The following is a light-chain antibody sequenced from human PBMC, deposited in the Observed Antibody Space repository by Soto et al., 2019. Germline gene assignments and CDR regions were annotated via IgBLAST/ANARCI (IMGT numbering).Light chain of an antibody. V-gene: IGKV3D-20*02. Sequence: EIVLTQSPGTLSLSPGERATLSCRASQSVSSSSLAWYQQKPGQAPRLLIYGASTRATGIPDRFSGSGSGTDFTLTISRLQPEDFAVYYCQQRSNWLLTFGGGTKVEIK. CDR2: GAS. CDR3: QQRSNWLLT. CDR1: QSVSSSS. J-gene: IGKJ4*01.